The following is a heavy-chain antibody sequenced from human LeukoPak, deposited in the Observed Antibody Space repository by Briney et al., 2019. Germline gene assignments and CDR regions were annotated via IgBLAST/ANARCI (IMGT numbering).Heavy chain of an antibody. CDR3: AKERAVVPRGGMDV. CDR2: IRDDGSNE. Sequence: GGSLRLSCAASGFTFNTYGMHWVRRAPGKGLEWVAFIRDDGSNEYYADSVKGRFTISRDNSKNTLYLQMNSLRVEDTAVYYCAKERAVVPRGGMDVWGQGTTVTVSS. D-gene: IGHD2-2*01. CDR1: GFTFNTYG. V-gene: IGHV3-30*02. J-gene: IGHJ6*02.